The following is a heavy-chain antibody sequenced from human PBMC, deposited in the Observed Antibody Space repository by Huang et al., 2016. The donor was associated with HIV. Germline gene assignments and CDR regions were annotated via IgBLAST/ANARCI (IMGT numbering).Heavy chain of an antibody. D-gene: IGHD6-13*01. V-gene: IGHV3-30*18. CDR2: RSYDANTK. J-gene: IGHJ4*02. CDR3: AKGGSAAAVLDF. Sequence: QVQLVESGGGVVQPGRSLRISCAASGFTFSSYGMHWFRQAPVKGLEWLSVRSYDANTKYYADSVKGRFSISRDNSKTTVYLQLNSLRLEDTAVYYCAKGGSAAAVLDFWGQGTLVTVSS. CDR1: GFTFSSYG.